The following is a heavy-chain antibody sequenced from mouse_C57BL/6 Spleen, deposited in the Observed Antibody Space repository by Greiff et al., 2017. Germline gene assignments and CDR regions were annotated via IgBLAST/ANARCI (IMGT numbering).Heavy chain of an antibody. CDR1: GYAFSSSW. D-gene: IGHD3-3*01. Sequence: QVQLQQSGPELVKPGASVKISCKASGYAFSSSWMHWVKQRPGKGLEWIGRIYPGDGDTNYNGKFKGKATLTAAKSSSTAYMQLRSLTSEDSAVYFCARSWGTGYFDYWGQGTTLTVSS. CDR3: ARSWGTGYFDY. V-gene: IGHV1-82*01. J-gene: IGHJ2*01. CDR2: IYPGDGDT.